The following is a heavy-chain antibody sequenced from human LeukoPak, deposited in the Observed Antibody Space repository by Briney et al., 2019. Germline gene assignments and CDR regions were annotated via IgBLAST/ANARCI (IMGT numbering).Heavy chain of an antibody. J-gene: IGHJ4*02. CDR3: AILSGTSPRDDY. D-gene: IGHD2-2*01. V-gene: IGHV3-9*01. Sequence: GGSLRLSCAASGFSFDDYAMYWVRQFPGKGLEWVSGITRDSGGMGYADSVKGRFTISRDNAKNSLYLQMNSLRGEDTALYYCAILSGTSPRDDYWGQGTLVTVSS. CDR1: GFSFDDYA. CDR2: ITRDSGGM.